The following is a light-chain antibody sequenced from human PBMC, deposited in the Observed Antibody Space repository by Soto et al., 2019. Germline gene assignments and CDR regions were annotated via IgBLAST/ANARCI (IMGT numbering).Light chain of an antibody. V-gene: IGLV1-44*01. CDR3: SAWDESLSGWV. CDR2: SNN. Sequence: QSVLTQPPSASGTPGQRVTISCSGSSSNIGSNTVNWYQQLPGTAPKLLIYSNNQWPSGVPDRFSGSKAGTSASLVISGLRSEDEADYYCSAWDESLSGWVFGGGTQLTVL. J-gene: IGLJ3*02. CDR1: SSNIGSNT.